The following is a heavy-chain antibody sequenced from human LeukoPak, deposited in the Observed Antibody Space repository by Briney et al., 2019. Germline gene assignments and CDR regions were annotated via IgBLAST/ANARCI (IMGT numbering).Heavy chain of an antibody. V-gene: IGHV1-69*01. Sequence: SVKVSCKASGGTFSSYAISWVRQAPGQGLEWMGGIIPIFGTANYAQKFQGRVTITADESTSTAYMELSSLRSEDTAVYYCARGSWSLRPFDYWGQGTLVTVSS. J-gene: IGHJ4*02. D-gene: IGHD1-26*01. CDR1: GGTFSSYA. CDR3: ARGSWSLRPFDY. CDR2: IIPIFGTA.